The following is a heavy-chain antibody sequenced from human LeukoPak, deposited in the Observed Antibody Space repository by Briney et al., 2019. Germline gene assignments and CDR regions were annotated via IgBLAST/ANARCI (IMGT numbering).Heavy chain of an antibody. D-gene: IGHD6-13*01. CDR3: ARRVAAGGTCMGY. V-gene: IGHV1-8*01. Sequence: ASVKVSCKASGYTFTSYDINWVRQATGQGLEWMGWMNPNSGNTGSAQKFQGRVTMTRNTSISTAYMELSNLRSEDTAVYYCARRVAAGGTCMGYWGQGTLVTVSS. J-gene: IGHJ4*02. CDR1: GYTFTSYD. CDR2: MNPNSGNT.